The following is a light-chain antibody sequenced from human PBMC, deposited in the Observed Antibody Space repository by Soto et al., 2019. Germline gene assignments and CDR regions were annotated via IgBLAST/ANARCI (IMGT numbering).Light chain of an antibody. J-gene: IGKJ2*01. Sequence: EIVMTQSPATLSVFPGERATLSCRASQSVSSNLVWYQQKPGQAPKLLIYNTFTRATGIPVRFSGSGSGTEFTLTISSLQSEDLAGYYGQQYNHWTYTVGQVTKLEI. V-gene: IGKV3-15*01. CDR1: QSVSSN. CDR2: NTF. CDR3: QQYNHWTYT.